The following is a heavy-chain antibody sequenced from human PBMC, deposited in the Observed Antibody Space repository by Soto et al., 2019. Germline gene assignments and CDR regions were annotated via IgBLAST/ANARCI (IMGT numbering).Heavy chain of an antibody. D-gene: IGHD2-21*01. CDR1: GGSLRGSY. CDR3: ARGHIPVYGPVPDYFDS. Sequence: QVHLQQWGAGLLKPSETLSLTCGVYGGSLRGSYWSWIRQPPGKALEWIGKVTHSGSTTFNPSLTSRVSVSVDTSDNQFSLKLTSVTAADTAVYYCARGHIPVYGPVPDYFDSWGQGTLVTVSS. V-gene: IGHV4-34*02. J-gene: IGHJ4*02. CDR2: VTHSGST.